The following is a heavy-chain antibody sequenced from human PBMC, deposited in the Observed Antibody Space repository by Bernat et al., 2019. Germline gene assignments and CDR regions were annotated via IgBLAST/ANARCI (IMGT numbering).Heavy chain of an antibody. CDR3: ARARTVTNFYFDY. D-gene: IGHD4-4*01. Sequence: QVQLVESGGGVVQPGRSLRLSCAASGFTFSSYGMHWVRQAPGKGLEWVAVIWYDGSNKYYADSVKGRFTISRDNSKNTLYLQMNSLRAEDTAVYYCARARTVTNFYFDYWGQGTLVTVSS. J-gene: IGHJ4*02. CDR2: IWYDGSNK. V-gene: IGHV3-33*01. CDR1: GFTFSSYG.